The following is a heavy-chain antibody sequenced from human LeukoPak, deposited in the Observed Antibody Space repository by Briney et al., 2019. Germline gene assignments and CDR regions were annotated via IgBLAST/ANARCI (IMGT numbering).Heavy chain of an antibody. CDR2: NSAYSGNT. J-gene: IGHJ4*02. Sequence: ASVKVSCKASGYTFTSYGISWVRQAPGQGLEEMRWNSAYSGNTHYAQKLQRRVTMPTDTHTSTAHRELRSLRCDVTAVYYCARGMFCGGDCYGDDYWGQGTLVTVSS. CDR3: ARGMFCGGDCYGDDY. V-gene: IGHV1-18*01. CDR1: GYTFTSYG. D-gene: IGHD2-21*01.